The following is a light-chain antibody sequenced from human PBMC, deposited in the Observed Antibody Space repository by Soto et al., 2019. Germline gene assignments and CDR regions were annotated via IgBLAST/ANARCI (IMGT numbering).Light chain of an antibody. Sequence: QSALTQPASVSGSPGQSITISCTGTSSDVGYYNYVSWYQQHPGKVPKIIIYDVSNRPSGVSNRFSGSKSGNTASLTISGLQAEGEADYYCSSYTTVNTRVFGGGTKLTVL. CDR2: DVS. J-gene: IGLJ3*02. V-gene: IGLV2-14*01. CDR1: SSDVGYYNY. CDR3: SSYTTVNTRV.